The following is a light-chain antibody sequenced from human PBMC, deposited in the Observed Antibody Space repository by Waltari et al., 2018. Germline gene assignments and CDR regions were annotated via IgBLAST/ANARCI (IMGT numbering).Light chain of an antibody. CDR2: GAS. CDR3: QQYNNGPRT. CDR1: QSVSSN. Sequence: EIVMTQSPATLSVPTGASATLSCRASQSVSSNLAWYQQNPGQAPRLLIYGASTRATGIPARFSGSGSVTEFTLTNNSLQSEDFAAYYCQQYNNGPRTFGQGTKVDIK. V-gene: IGKV3-15*01. J-gene: IGKJ1*01.